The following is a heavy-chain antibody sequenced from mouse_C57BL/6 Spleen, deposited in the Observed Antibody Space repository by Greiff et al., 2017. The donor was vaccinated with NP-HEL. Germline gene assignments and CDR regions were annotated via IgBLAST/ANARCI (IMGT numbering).Heavy chain of an antibody. CDR1: GYSFTDYN. Sequence: VQLQQSGPDLVKPGASVKISCKASGYSFTDYNMNWVKQSNGKSLEWIGVINPNYGTTSYNQKFKGKATLTVDQSSSTAYMQLNSLTSEDSAVYYCAREITTVRDYAMDYWGQGTSVTVSS. V-gene: IGHV1-39*01. D-gene: IGHD1-1*01. CDR2: INPNYGTT. CDR3: AREITTVRDYAMDY. J-gene: IGHJ4*01.